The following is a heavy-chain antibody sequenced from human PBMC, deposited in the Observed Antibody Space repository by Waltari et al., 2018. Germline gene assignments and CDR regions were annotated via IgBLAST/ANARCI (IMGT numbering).Heavy chain of an antibody. CDR1: GYSISSGYY. CDR2: IYHSGST. D-gene: IGHD3-10*01. CDR3: ARDAPPMVRGVRSYNWFDP. J-gene: IGHJ5*02. V-gene: IGHV4-38-2*02. Sequence: QVQLQESGPGLVKPSETLSLTCAVSGYSISSGYYWGWIRQPPGKGLEWIGRIYHSGSTYYNPSLKSRVTISVDTSKNQFSLKLSSVTAADTAGYYCARDAPPMVRGVRSYNWFDPWGQGTLVTVSS.